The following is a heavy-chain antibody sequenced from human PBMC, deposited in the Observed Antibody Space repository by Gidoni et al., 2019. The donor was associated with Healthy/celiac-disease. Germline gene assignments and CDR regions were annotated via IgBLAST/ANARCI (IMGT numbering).Heavy chain of an antibody. Sequence: QVQLVESGGGVVQPGRSLRLSCAASGFTFSSYGMHWVRQAPGKGLGWVAVIWYDGSNKYYADSVKGRFTISRDNSKNTLYLQMNSLRAEDTAVYYCARDLGVWGSSWPDYWGQGTLVTVSS. D-gene: IGHD6-13*01. V-gene: IGHV3-33*01. CDR1: GFTFSSYG. CDR2: IWYDGSNK. CDR3: ARDLGVWGSSWPDY. J-gene: IGHJ4*02.